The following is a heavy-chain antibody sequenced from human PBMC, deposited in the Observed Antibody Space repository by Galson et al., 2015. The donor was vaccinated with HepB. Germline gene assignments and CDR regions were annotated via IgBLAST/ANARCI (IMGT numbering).Heavy chain of an antibody. CDR3: ARDPLYYYDSSGYYSGAFDI. V-gene: IGHV3-21*01. CDR1: GFTFSSYS. J-gene: IGHJ3*02. Sequence: SLRLSCAASGFTFSSYSMNWVRQAPGRGLEWVSSISSSSSYIYYADSVKGRFTISRDNAKNSLYLQMNSLRAEDTAVYYCARDPLYYYDSSGYYSGAFDIWGQGTMVTVSS. D-gene: IGHD3-22*01. CDR2: ISSSSSYI.